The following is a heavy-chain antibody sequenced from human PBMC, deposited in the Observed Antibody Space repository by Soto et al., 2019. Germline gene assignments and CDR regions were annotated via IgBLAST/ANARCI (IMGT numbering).Heavy chain of an antibody. CDR1: GYTFTSYA. CDR3: AGDEPPRDY. V-gene: IGHV1-18*01. Sequence: QVQLVQSGAEVKKPGASVKVSCKASGYTFTSYAISWVRQAPGQGLEWMGWISAYNGNTNYAQKLQGRVTMTTDTPRRRAYMEMASMRSADTPEYYCAGDEPPRDYCGAGARTTVSS. J-gene: IGHJ4*02. CDR2: ISAYNGNT.